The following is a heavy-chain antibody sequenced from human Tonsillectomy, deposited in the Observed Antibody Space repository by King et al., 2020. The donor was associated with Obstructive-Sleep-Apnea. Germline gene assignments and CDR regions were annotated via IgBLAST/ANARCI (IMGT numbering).Heavy chain of an antibody. CDR3: ARDSMVRGVTENAFDI. CDR2: ISSSSSYI. CDR1: GFTFSSYS. Sequence: EVQLVESGGGVVQPGGSLRLSCAASGFTFSSYSMNWVRQAPGKGLEWVSSISSSSSYIYYADSVKGRFTISRDNAKNSLYLQMNSLRAEDTAVYYCARDSMVRGVTENAFDIWGQGTMVTVSS. V-gene: IGHV3-21*01. J-gene: IGHJ3*02. D-gene: IGHD3-10*01.